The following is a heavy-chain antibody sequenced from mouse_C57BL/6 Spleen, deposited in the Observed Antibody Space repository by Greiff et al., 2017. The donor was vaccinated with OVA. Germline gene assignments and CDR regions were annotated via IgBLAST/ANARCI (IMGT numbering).Heavy chain of an antibody. V-gene: IGHV1-80*01. Sequence: VKLQESGAELVKPGASVKISCKASGYAFSSYWMNWVKQRPGKGLEWIGQIYPGDGDTNYNGKFKGKATLTADKSSSTAYMQLSSLTSEDSAVYLCASEGGGSSFDYWGQGTTLTVSS. D-gene: IGHD1-1*02. CDR1: GYAFSSYW. CDR2: IYPGDGDT. CDR3: ASEGGGSSFDY. J-gene: IGHJ2*01.